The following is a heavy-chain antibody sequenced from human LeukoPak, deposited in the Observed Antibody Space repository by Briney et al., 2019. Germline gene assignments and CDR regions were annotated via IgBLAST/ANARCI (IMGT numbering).Heavy chain of an antibody. Sequence: GESLKISCKGSGYSFTSYWIGWVRPMPGKGLEWMGMIYPGDSDTRYSPSFRGQVTISADTSIATAYLQWSSLKASDSAMYYCARRLGTGTPEYWGQGTLVTVSS. D-gene: IGHD1-7*01. J-gene: IGHJ4*02. CDR1: GYSFTSYW. CDR3: ARRLGTGTPEY. V-gene: IGHV5-51*01. CDR2: IYPGDSDT.